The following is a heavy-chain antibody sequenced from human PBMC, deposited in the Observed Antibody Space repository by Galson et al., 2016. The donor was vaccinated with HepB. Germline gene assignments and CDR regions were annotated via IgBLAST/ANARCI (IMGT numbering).Heavy chain of an antibody. J-gene: IGHJ5*02. CDR3: ARVGRFGGGYEWGWFDP. CDR1: DDSIINYY. Sequence: TLSLTCSVSDDSIINYYWSWIRQPPGKGLEWIGHIYYSGATNYNPSLKSRVTISVDTSKNQFFLKLTSVTNADTAVSFCARVGRFGGGYEWGWFDPWGQGTLVTVSS. CDR2: IYYSGAT. D-gene: IGHD5-12*01. V-gene: IGHV4-59*01.